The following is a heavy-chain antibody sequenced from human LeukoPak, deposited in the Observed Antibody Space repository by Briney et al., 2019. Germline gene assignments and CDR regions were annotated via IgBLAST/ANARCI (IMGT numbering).Heavy chain of an antibody. J-gene: IGHJ4*02. CDR3: AKGVRPYGDYFDY. CDR1: GFTFSNYA. D-gene: IGHD3-10*01. V-gene: IGHV3-23*01. Sequence: GGSLRLSCAASGFTFSNYAMNWVRQALGKGLEWVSDISGSGRSIYYGDSFQGRFTISRDNSKNTVYLQMNSLRAEDTAIYYCAKGVRPYGDYFDYWGQGTLVTVSS. CDR2: ISGSGRSI.